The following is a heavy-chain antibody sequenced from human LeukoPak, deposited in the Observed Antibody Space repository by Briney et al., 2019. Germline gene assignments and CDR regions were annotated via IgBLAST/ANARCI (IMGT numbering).Heavy chain of an antibody. V-gene: IGHV3-15*01. J-gene: IGHJ4*02. CDR2: IKSKTDGGTT. Sequence: GGSLRLSCAASGFTFSNAWMSWVRQAPGKGLEWVGRIKSKTDGGTTDYAAPVKGRFTISRDDSKNTLYLQMNSLKTEDTAVYYCARVPIAAEEMYARPYYFDYWGQGTLVTVSS. CDR3: ARVPIAAEEMYARPYYFDY. CDR1: GFTFSNAW. D-gene: IGHD6-13*01.